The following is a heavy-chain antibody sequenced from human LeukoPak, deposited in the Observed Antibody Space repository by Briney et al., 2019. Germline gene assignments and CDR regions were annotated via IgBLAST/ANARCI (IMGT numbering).Heavy chain of an antibody. J-gene: IGHJ4*02. CDR2: IQQDGSEK. CDR3: ARDLHIVVVPTTPGF. D-gene: IGHD2-2*01. V-gene: IGHV3-7*03. Sequence: GGSLRLSCAASGFTFSNYWMSWVRQAPGKGLEWVANIQQDGSEKYYVHSVKSRFTISRDNAKNSLYLQMNSLRAEDTAVYYCARDLHIVVVPTTPGFWGQGTLVTVSS. CDR1: GFTFSNYW.